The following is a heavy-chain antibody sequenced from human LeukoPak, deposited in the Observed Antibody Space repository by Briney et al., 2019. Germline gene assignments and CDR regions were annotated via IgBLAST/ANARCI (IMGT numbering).Heavy chain of an antibody. CDR3: ARGAY. V-gene: IGHV4-34*01. Sequence: GSLRLSCAASGFTFSSYAMSWIRQPPGKGLEWIGEINHSGSANYNPSLKSRVTISVDTSKNQFSLKLSSVTAADTAVYYCARGAYWGQGTLVTVSS. J-gene: IGHJ4*02. CDR2: INHSGSA. CDR1: GFTFSSYA.